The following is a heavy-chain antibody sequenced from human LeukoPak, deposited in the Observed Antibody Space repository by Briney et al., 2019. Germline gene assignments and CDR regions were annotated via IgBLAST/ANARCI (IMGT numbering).Heavy chain of an antibody. V-gene: IGHV4-61*01. CDR3: ARVYYSSSYDYWYFDL. CDR2: KDYSGST. CDR1: GGSINSDSYS. Sequence: SETLSLTCTVSGGSINSDSYSWSWIRQPPGRGLEWSGYKDYSGSTNYNRSLKSRVTISVDTSKNQFSLKLSSVTAADTAVYYCARVYYSSSYDYWYFDLWGRGTLVTVSS. J-gene: IGHJ2*01. D-gene: IGHD6-13*01.